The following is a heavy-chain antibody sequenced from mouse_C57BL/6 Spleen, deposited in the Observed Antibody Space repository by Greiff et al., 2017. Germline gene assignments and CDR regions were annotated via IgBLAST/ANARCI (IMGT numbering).Heavy chain of an antibody. D-gene: IGHD1-1*01. V-gene: IGHV2-5*01. CDR1: GFSLTTYG. J-gene: IGHJ3*01. CDR3: AKKEYYGTGFAY. Sequence: VQLLQSGPGLVQPSPSLSIPCTASGFSLTTYGVHWVRQSPGKGLEWLGVIRRGGSTDYNAAYMSILSITKDNSKIQVFYKMNSLQADDTAIYYCAKKEYYGTGFAYWGQGTLVTVSA. CDR2: IRRGGST.